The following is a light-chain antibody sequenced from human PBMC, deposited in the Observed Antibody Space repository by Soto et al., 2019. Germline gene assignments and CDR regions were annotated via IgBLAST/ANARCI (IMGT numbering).Light chain of an antibody. Sequence: DIVMTQYPATLSVSPGERATLSCRASQSVSSNLAWYQQKPGQAPRLLIYGASTRATGIPARFSGSGSGTEFTLTISRLQSEDFAVYYCQQYNNWPPRYTFGQGTKLEIK. CDR2: GAS. J-gene: IGKJ2*01. V-gene: IGKV3-15*01. CDR3: QQYNNWPPRYT. CDR1: QSVSSN.